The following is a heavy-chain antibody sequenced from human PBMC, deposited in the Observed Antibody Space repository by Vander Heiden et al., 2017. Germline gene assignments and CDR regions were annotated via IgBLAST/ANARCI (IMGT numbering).Heavy chain of an antibody. CDR2: IYYSGST. CDR1: GCPISSSSNY. J-gene: IGHJ4*02. CDR3: ARQRRADSGRFDY. V-gene: IGHV4-39*01. Sequence: QLQLQESGPGLVKTSHTLSLTSTVPGCPISSSSNYWGWIRKPPGKGREWIGIIYYSGSTYYTPSLKSRVTISVDTSKNQFSLKLSSVTAADTAVYYCARQRRADSGRFDYWGQGTLVTVSS. D-gene: IGHD1-26*01.